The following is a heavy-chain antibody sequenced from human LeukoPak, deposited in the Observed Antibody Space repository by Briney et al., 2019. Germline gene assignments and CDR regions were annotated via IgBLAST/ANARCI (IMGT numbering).Heavy chain of an antibody. CDR2: ISGSGGST. CDR3: ARDPEWFGELGGGFDY. D-gene: IGHD3-10*01. Sequence: GGSLRLSCAASGFTFNNYAMSWVRQAPGKGLEWVSAISGSGGSTYYADSVKGRCTISGDNSKNTVYLQMNSLRAEDTAVYYCARDPEWFGELGGGFDYWGQGTLVTVSS. J-gene: IGHJ4*02. CDR1: GFTFNNYA. V-gene: IGHV3-23*01.